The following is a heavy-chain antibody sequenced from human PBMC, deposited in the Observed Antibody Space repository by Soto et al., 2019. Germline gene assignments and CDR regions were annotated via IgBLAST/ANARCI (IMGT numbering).Heavy chain of an antibody. V-gene: IGHV3-73*01. CDR1: GFTFSCSA. D-gene: IGHD4-4*01. CDR3: TTVTTNYYYGMDV. Sequence: PGGSLRVSCAASGFTFSCSAMHWVRQASGKGLEWVGRIRSKANSYATAYAASVKGRFTISRDDSKNTAYLQMNSLKTEDTAVYYCTTVTTNYYYGMDVWGKGTTVTVSS. CDR2: IRSKANSYAT. J-gene: IGHJ6*04.